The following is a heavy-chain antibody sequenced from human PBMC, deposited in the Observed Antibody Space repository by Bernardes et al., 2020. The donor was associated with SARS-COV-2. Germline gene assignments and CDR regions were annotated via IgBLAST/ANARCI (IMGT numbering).Heavy chain of an antibody. V-gene: IGHV3-74*01. CDR2: ISFDGTTT. CDR3: VRRLAVAGTYDF. Sequence: GGSLRLSCAVSGFAFSDYWMHWARQPQGKGLVWDSRISFDGTTTNYADSVKGRCTISREKAKTTLSLQINSLTLEDTAVYDCVRRLAVAGTYDFWGQGTLVTVSS. CDR1: GFAFSDYW. J-gene: IGHJ4*02. D-gene: IGHD6-19*01.